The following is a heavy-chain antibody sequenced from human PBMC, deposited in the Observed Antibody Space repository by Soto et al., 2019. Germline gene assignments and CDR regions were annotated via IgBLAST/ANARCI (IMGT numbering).Heavy chain of an antibody. CDR3: TPLALKYNSDWYPLSD. CDR1: GFTFSNVW. Sequence: EVQLVESGGGLVQPGGSLRLSCAGSGFTFSNVWMNWVRQAPGKGLEWVGRIKSETDGGTTDYAAPVKGRFAISRDDSNNTLYLQMNSLKTEDTATYYCTPLALKYNSDWYPLSDWGQGTRVTVSS. V-gene: IGHV3-15*07. D-gene: IGHD6-19*01. J-gene: IGHJ4*02. CDR2: IKSETDGGTT.